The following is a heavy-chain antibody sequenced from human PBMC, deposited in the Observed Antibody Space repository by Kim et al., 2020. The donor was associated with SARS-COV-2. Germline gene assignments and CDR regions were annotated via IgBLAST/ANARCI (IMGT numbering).Heavy chain of an antibody. J-gene: IGHJ6*02. Sequence: KGRFTISRDNAKNSLYLQMNSLRAEDTAVYYCARAGRYSYGTRWYYGMDVWGQGTTVTVSS. V-gene: IGHV3-11*05. CDR3: ARAGRYSYGTRWYYGMDV. D-gene: IGHD5-18*01.